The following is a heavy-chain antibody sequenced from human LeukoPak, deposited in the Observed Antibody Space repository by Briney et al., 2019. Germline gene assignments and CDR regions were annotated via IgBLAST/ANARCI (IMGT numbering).Heavy chain of an antibody. V-gene: IGHV1-46*01. CDR1: GYTFTSYY. Sequence: ASVKVSCKASGYTFTSYYMHWVRQAPGQGLEWMGIINPSGGSTSYAQKFQGRVTMTRDMSTSTVYMELSSLRSEDTAVYYCAAGYSGRPRHKYYYYMDVWGKGTTVTISS. J-gene: IGHJ6*03. CDR2: INPSGGST. CDR3: AAGYSGRPRHKYYYYMDV. D-gene: IGHD1-26*01.